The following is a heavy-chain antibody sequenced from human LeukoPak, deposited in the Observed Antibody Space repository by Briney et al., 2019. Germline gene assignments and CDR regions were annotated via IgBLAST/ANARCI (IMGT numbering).Heavy chain of an antibody. CDR2: INPKTVET. D-gene: IGHD3-9*01. V-gene: IGHV1-2*02. J-gene: IGHJ3*01. Sequence: ASVKVSCKTSGYTGSDYYMHWVRQAPGQGLEWMGWINPKTVETKYTQEFQDRVTMTADTSISIVHMELRRLTSDDTAMYYCATPVPGYGALDVWGQGTMVTVSS. CDR3: ATPVPGYGALDV. CDR1: GYTGSDYY.